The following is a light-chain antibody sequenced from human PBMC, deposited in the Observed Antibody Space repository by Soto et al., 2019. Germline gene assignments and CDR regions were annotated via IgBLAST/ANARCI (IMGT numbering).Light chain of an antibody. CDR1: SSDVGGYNY. CDR3: SSYTTSNTRQMV. J-gene: IGLJ1*01. V-gene: IGLV2-14*01. Sequence: QSVLTQPASVSGSPGQSITISCTGTSSDVGGYNYVSWYQQHPGKAPKFMIYDVSNRPSGVSNRFSGSKSGNTASLTISGLQAEDEADYYGSSYTTSNTRQMVFGTGTKAPVL. CDR2: DVS.